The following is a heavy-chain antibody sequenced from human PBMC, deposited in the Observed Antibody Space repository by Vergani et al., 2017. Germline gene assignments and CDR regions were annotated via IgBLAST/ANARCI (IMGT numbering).Heavy chain of an antibody. CDR2: INPSGGST. Sequence: QVQLVQSGAEVKKPGASVKVSCKASGYTFTSYYMHWVRQAPGQGLEWMGIINPSGGSTSYAQKFQGRVTMTRDTSTSTVYMELSSLRSEDTAVYYCARGGAKVNGYYYYYFDYWGQGTLVTVSS. CDR1: GYTFTSYY. D-gene: IGHD3-22*01. J-gene: IGHJ4*02. V-gene: IGHV1-46*03. CDR3: ARGGAKVNGYYYYYFDY.